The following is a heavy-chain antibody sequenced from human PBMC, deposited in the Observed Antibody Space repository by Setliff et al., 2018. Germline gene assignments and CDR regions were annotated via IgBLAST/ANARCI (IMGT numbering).Heavy chain of an antibody. V-gene: IGHV4-61*09. Sequence: SETLSLTCTVSGGSISSGSNYWSWIRQPAGRGLEWIGHIDPSGNTNYHPSLKSRVTISGDTSKNQFSLELASVTAADTAVYYCARRDSTGYYGYSFDFWGQGTLVTVSS. CDR2: IDPSGNT. J-gene: IGHJ4*02. D-gene: IGHD3-22*01. CDR3: ARRDSTGYYGYSFDF. CDR1: GGSISSGSNY.